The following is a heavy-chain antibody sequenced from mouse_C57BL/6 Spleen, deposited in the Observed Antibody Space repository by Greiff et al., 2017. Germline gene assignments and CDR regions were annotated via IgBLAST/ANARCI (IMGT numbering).Heavy chain of an antibody. V-gene: IGHV3-6*01. CDR2: ISYDGSN. J-gene: IGHJ4*01. CDR1: GYSITSGYY. Sequence: EVKLMESGPGLVKPSQSLSLTCSVTGYSITSGYYWNWIRQFPGNKLEWMGYISYDGSNNYNPSLKNRISITRDTSKNQFFLKLNSVTTEDTATSDCARGITTVVAKAMDYWGQGTSVTVAS. D-gene: IGHD1-1*01. CDR3: ARGITTVVAKAMDY.